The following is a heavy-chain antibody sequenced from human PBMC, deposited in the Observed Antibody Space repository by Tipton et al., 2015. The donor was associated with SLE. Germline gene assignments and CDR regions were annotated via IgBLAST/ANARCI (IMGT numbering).Heavy chain of an antibody. CDR3: ARDYDYVWGSYRLKTSDAFDI. V-gene: IGHV3-7*01. Sequence: SLRLSCAASGFTFGNNWMTWVRQAPGKGLEWVATIREDGNAEYYLDSVRGRFTISRDTAKNSLYLQMNNLRVEETAVYYCARDYDYVWGSYRLKTSDAFDIWGQGTMVTVSS. CDR1: GFTFGNNW. J-gene: IGHJ3*02. D-gene: IGHD3-16*02. CDR2: IREDGNAE.